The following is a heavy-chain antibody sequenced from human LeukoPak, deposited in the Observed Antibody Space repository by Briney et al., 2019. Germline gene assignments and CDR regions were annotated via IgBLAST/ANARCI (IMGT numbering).Heavy chain of an antibody. D-gene: IGHD3-16*02. CDR1: GFTFGDYA. Sequence: NPGGSLRLSCLVSGFTFGDYAMSWIRQAPGKGLEWVGFIRSKAYGGTTEYAASVKGRFTISRDDSRSIAYLQMNSLKTEDTAVYSCTRGIPRGLRLGESSFWFDHWGQGTLVTVSS. V-gene: IGHV3-49*05. J-gene: IGHJ5*02. CDR2: IRSKAYGGTT. CDR3: TRGIPRGLRLGESSFWFDH.